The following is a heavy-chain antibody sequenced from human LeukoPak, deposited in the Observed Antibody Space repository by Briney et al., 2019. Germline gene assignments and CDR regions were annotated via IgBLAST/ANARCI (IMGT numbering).Heavy chain of an antibody. V-gene: IGHV3-48*03. Sequence: PGGSLILSCAASGFSLRSSEMNWVRQAPGKGPEWVSHINSADNVEYYTDSVRGRFTMSRDNAKDLLYLQVNSLRDEDTAVYYCARDTVNGPFVISLDLWGQGVLVTVSS. D-gene: IGHD2-8*01. J-gene: IGHJ5*02. CDR2: INSADNVE. CDR3: ARDTVNGPFVISLDL. CDR1: GFSLRSSE.